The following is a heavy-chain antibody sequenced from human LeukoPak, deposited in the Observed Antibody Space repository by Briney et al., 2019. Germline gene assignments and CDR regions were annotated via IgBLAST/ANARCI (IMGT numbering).Heavy chain of an antibody. CDR2: IYYSGST. Sequence: SETLSLTCTVSGGSISSYYWSWIRQPPGKGLEWIGYIYYSGSTNYNPSLKSRVTISVDTSKNQFSLKLSSVTAADTAVYYCATSIVAPGATYYPEYYFDYWGQGTLVTVSS. V-gene: IGHV4-59*01. D-gene: IGHD1-26*01. CDR1: GGSISSYY. CDR3: ATSIVAPGATYYPEYYFDY. J-gene: IGHJ4*02.